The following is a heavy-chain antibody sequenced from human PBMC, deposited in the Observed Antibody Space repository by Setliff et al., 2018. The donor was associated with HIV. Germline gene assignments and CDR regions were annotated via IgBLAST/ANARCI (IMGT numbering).Heavy chain of an antibody. CDR3: ARQGDGYNSYHVYYFDY. CDR2: IYHSGTT. Sequence: SETLSLTCAVSGYSISSGYYWGWIRQTPGKGLEWIGSIYHSGTTYYNPSLRSRVTISVDTSKNQFSLKLSSVTAADTAVYYCARQGDGYNSYHVYYFDYWGQGTLVTVSS. V-gene: IGHV4-38-2*01. CDR1: GYSISSGYY. J-gene: IGHJ4*02. D-gene: IGHD5-12*01.